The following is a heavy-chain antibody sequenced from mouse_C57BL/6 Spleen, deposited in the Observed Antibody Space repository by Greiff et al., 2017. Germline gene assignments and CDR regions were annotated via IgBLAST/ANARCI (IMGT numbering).Heavy chain of an antibody. CDR2: INPNNGGT. J-gene: IGHJ3*01. V-gene: IGHV1-26*01. CDR3: ARSGHGNPTSFAY. Sequence: EVQLQQSGPELVKPGASVKISCKASGYTFTDYYMNWVKQSHGKSLEWIGDINPNNGGTSYNQKFKGKATLTVDKSSSTAYMELRSLTSEDSAVYYCARSGHGNPTSFAYWGQGTLVTVSA. CDR1: GYTFTDYY. D-gene: IGHD2-1*01.